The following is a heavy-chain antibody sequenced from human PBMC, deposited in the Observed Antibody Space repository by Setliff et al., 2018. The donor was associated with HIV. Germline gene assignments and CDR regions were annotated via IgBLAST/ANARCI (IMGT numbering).Heavy chain of an antibody. J-gene: IGHJ2*01. CDR2: IYYSGST. CDR3: ATKPRPIVAVPAATFWYFDL. CDR1: GGSISSGDYH. D-gene: IGHD2-2*01. V-gene: IGHV4-31*03. Sequence: SETLSLTCSVSGGSISSGDYHWTWIRQHPGKGLEWIGYIYYSGSTYYNPSLKSRVTISVDTSKNQFSLKLSSVTAADTAIYYCATKPRPIVAVPAATFWYFDLWGRGTLVTVSS.